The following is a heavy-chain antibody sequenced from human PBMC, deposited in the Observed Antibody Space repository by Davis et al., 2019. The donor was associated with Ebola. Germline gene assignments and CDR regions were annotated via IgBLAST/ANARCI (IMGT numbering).Heavy chain of an antibody. Sequence: GESLKISCAAFGFTFSSYWMSWVRQAPGKGLEWVANIKQDGSEKYYVGSVKGRFTISRDNAKNSLSLEMNSLRAEDTAVYYCARVGGNCYGYWGQGALVSVSS. D-gene: IGHD2-15*01. J-gene: IGHJ4*02. CDR2: IKQDGSEK. V-gene: IGHV3-7*01. CDR3: ARVGGNCYGY. CDR1: GFTFSSYW.